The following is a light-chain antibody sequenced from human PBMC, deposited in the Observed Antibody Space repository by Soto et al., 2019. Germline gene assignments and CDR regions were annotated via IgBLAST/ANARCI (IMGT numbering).Light chain of an antibody. J-gene: IGKJ5*01. V-gene: IGKV3-20*01. CDR1: QYINTR. CDR3: QQYGSSPPIT. CDR2: QTS. Sequence: SQSPGTLSSLTAETVALSWTASQYINTRLAWYQHRPGQAPRLLIYQTSIRAAGIPARFSASGTGTDFTLTISRLEPEDFAVYYCQQYGSSPPITFGQGTRLEI.